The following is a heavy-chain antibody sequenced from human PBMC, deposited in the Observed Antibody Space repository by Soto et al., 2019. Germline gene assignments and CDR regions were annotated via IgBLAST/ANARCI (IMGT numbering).Heavy chain of an antibody. D-gene: IGHD3-10*01. V-gene: IGHV1-69*02. CDR1: GGTFSSYT. CDR3: ARGAASLLWFGELLEY. Sequence: QVQLVQSGAEVKKPGSSVKVSCKASGGTFSSYTISWVRQAPGQGLEWMGRIIPILGIANYAQKFQGRVTITADKSTSTAYMELSSLRSEDPAVYYCARGAASLLWFGELLEYWGQGTLVTVSS. CDR2: IIPILGIA. J-gene: IGHJ4*02.